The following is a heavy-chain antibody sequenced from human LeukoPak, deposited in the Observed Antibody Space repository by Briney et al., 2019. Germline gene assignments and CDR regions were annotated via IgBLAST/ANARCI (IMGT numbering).Heavy chain of an antibody. D-gene: IGHD3-10*01. V-gene: IGHV4-39*01. CDR2: MSHSGSA. CDR3: ARRSLREAYNRFDP. Sequence: SETLSLTCTVSGGSVTTSSYYWGWIRQPPGKGLEWVGSMSHSGSAFYNPSLKSRVSISVDTSKNQFSLRVTSVTAADTALYYCARRSLREAYNRFDPWGQGTLVTVSS. CDR1: GGSVTTSSYY. J-gene: IGHJ5*02.